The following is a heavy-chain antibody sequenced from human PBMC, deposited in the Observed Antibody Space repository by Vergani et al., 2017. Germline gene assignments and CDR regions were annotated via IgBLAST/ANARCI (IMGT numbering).Heavy chain of an antibody. CDR2: ISAYNGNT. J-gene: IGHJ6*02. V-gene: IGHV1-18*01. D-gene: IGHD3-16*02. CDR3: ARDRGLTFGGVIVRCGMDV. Sequence: QVQLVQSGAEVKKPGASVKVSCKASGYTFTSYGISWVRQAPGQGLEWMGWISAYNGNTNYAQKLQGRVTMTTDTSTSTAYMELRSLRSDDTAVYYCARDRGLTFGGVIVRCGMDVWSQGTTVTVSS. CDR1: GYTFTSYG.